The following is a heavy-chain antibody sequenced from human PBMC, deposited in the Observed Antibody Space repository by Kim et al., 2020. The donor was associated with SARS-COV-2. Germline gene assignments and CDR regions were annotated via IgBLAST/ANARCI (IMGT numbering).Heavy chain of an antibody. CDR3: SKSYCGGDCYPH. CDR2: T. J-gene: IGHJ4*02. V-gene: IGHV3-73*01. D-gene: IGHD2-21*02. Sequence: TADPASVKGRFTISRDDSKNRAYLQMNGLKTEDTAVYYCSKSYCGGDCYPHWGQGTLVTVSS.